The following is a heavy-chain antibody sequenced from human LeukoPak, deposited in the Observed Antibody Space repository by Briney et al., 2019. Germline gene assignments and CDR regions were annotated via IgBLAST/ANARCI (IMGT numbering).Heavy chain of an antibody. CDR3: ARKQYYDFWSGYYTRAFDI. D-gene: IGHD3-3*01. CDR1: GGSISSGDYY. J-gene: IGHJ3*02. V-gene: IGHV4-30-4*08. Sequence: SETLSLTCTVSGGSISSGDYYWRWIRQPPGKGLEWIGYIYYSGSTYYNPSLKSRVTISVDTSKKQFSLKLSSVTAADTAVYYCARKQYYDFWSGYYTRAFDIWGQGTMVTVSS. CDR2: IYYSGST.